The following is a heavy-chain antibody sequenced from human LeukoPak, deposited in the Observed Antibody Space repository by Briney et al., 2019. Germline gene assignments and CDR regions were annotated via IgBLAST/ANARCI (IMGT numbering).Heavy chain of an antibody. V-gene: IGHV3-15*01. D-gene: IGHD3-22*01. J-gene: IGHJ4*02. CDR3: TRVGTMIAVAVDY. Sequence: GGSLRLSCAASGFTFSTYSGNWIRQAPGKGLEWVGRIQSKTEGGTTDYAAPVKGRFTISRDDSKGIAYLQMNSLKTEDTAVYYCTRVGTMIAVAVDYWGQGTLVTVSS. CDR1: GFTFSTYS. CDR2: IQSKTEGGTT.